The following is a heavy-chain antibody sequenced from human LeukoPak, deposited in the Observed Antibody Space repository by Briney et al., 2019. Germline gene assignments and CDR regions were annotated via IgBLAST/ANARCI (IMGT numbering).Heavy chain of an antibody. CDR2: ISGSGDNT. CDR3: ARDSPDYGGKGFDY. CDR1: GFTFSSYA. J-gene: IGHJ4*02. V-gene: IGHV3-23*01. D-gene: IGHD4-23*01. Sequence: PGGSLRLSCAASGFTFSSYAMSWVRQAPGKGLEWVSGISGSGDNTYYADSVKGRFTISRDNSKNSLYLQMNTLRAEDTAIYYCARDSPDYGGKGFDYWGQGTLVTVSS.